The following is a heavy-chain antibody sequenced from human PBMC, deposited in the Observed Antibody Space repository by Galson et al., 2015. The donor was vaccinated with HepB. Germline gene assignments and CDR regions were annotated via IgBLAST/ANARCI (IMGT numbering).Heavy chain of an antibody. Sequence: QSGAEVKKPGESLKISCKGFGYSFSTYWIGWVRQTPGKGLEWMGVIYPGDSDTRYSPSFQGQVTISVDKSVTTAYLQWSSRKAADTAMYYRARRQYCSSGSCYAGWFDSWGQGTLVTVSS. D-gene: IGHD2-15*01. CDR1: GYSFSTYW. CDR3: ARRQYCSSGSCYAGWFDS. CDR2: IYPGDSDT. V-gene: IGHV5-51*01. J-gene: IGHJ5*01.